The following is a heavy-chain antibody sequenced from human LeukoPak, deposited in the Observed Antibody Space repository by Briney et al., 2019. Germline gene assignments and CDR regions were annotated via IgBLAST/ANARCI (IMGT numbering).Heavy chain of an antibody. D-gene: IGHD1-1*01. CDR2: LRGDGET. J-gene: IGHJ4*02. CDR1: GFSFKNYA. CDR3: AKAGWVSNADAVW. V-gene: IGHV3-23*01. Sequence: GSLRLSCAASGFSFKNYAMSWVRQAPARGPEWVSSLRGDGETFYADSVKGRFTLSRDDSRNTVYLQLNNLRVEDTAIYYCAKAGWVSNADAVWWGQGTQVTVSS.